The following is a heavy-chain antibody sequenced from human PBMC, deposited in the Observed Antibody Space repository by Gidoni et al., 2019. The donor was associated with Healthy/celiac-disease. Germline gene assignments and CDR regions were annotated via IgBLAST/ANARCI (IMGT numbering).Heavy chain of an antibody. J-gene: IGHJ4*02. Sequence: EVRVLGAGGGLVQPGGSVRLSCAAPGFTFSSYAMSWVRQAPGKGLEWFSAISGSGVSTYYADSVKGRFTISRDNSKNTLYLQMNSLRAEDTAVYYCATLTVTNYQIDYWGQGTLVTVSS. CDR1: GFTFSSYA. V-gene: IGHV3-23*01. CDR2: ISGSGVST. D-gene: IGHD4-17*01. CDR3: ATLTVTNYQIDY.